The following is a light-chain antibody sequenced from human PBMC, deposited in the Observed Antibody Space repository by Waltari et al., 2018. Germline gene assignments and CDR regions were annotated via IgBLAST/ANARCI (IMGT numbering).Light chain of an antibody. V-gene: IGLV1-47*01. CDR3: AAWDDSLSAYV. CDR2: RDN. CDR1: NSTIGRNS. Sequence: QSVVTQPPSTSGTPGQRVTISCSASNSTIGRNSVSWYQQLPGTAPKRVIARDNQRPPGVSDRFSGSKSGTSASLAISGLRSEDESDYYCAAWDDSLSAYVFGTGTKVTVL. J-gene: IGLJ1*01.